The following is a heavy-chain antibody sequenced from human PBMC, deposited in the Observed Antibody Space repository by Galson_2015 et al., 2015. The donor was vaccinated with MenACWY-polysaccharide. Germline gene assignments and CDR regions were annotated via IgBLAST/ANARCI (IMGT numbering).Heavy chain of an antibody. Sequence: SLRLSCAASGFTVSSNYMSWVRQAAGKGLEWVSIIYSGGSTYYADSVKGRFTISRDNSKNTLYLQMSSLRAEDTAVYYCARSYSGSAPLDYWGQGTLVTVSS. J-gene: IGHJ4*02. CDR1: GFTVSSNY. D-gene: IGHD1-26*01. CDR3: ARSYSGSAPLDY. V-gene: IGHV3-53*01. CDR2: IYSGGST.